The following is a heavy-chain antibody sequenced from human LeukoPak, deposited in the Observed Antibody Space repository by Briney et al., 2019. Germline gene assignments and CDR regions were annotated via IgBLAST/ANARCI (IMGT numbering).Heavy chain of an antibody. CDR1: GGTFSSYA. CDR3: ARIPLITMVRGVIGYGMDV. CDR2: IIPILGIA. D-gene: IGHD3-10*01. Sequence: ASVKVSCKASGGTFSSYAISWVRQAPGQGLEWMGRIIPILGIANYAQEFQGRVTITADKSTSTAYMELSSLRSEDTAVYYCARIPLITMVRGVIGYGMDVWGQGTTVTVSS. V-gene: IGHV1-69*04. J-gene: IGHJ6*02.